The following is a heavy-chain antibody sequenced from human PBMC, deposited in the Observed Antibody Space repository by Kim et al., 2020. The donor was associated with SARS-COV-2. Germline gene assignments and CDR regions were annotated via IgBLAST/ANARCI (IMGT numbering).Heavy chain of an antibody. CDR3: ATDSGGYMDV. CDR2: T. J-gene: IGHJ6*03. Sequence: TYDPDTVKSRFTSYRDNSKNTLYLQMNILRTDDTAVYYCATDSGGYMDVWGKGTTVTVSS. D-gene: IGHD3-10*01. V-gene: IGHV3-23*01.